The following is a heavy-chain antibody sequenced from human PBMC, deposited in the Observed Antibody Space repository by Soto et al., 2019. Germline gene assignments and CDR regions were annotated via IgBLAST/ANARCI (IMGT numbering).Heavy chain of an antibody. J-gene: IGHJ6*03. CDR1: GGSISSSSYY. D-gene: IGHD2-15*01. CDR3: ARATRVCSGGSCYSTIPRVGYHYYIDV. CDR2: IYYSGST. Sequence: SETLSLTCTVSGGSISSSSYYWGWIRQPPGKGLEWIGSIYYSGSTYYNPSLKSRVTISVDTSKNQFSLKLSSVTAADTAVYYCARATRVCSGGSCYSTIPRVGYHYYIDVWGKGTTVTVPS. V-gene: IGHV4-39*01.